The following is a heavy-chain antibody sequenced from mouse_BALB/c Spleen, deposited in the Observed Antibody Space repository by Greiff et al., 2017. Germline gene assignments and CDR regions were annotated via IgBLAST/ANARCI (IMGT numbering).Heavy chain of an antibody. CDR3: ARRDGYDDGFAY. Sequence: QVQLQQSGPELVKPGASVKISCKASGYSFTSYYIHWVKQRPGQGLEWIGWIFPGSGNTKYNEKFKGKATLTADTSSSTAYMQLSSPTSEDSAVYFCARRDGYDDGFAYWGQGTLVTVSA. V-gene: IGHV1-66*01. D-gene: IGHD2-2*01. J-gene: IGHJ3*01. CDR1: GYSFTSYY. CDR2: IFPGSGNT.